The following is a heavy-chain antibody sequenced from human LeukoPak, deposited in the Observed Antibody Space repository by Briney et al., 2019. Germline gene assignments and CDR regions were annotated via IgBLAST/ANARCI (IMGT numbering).Heavy chain of an antibody. Sequence: SETLSLTYTVSGGSISSGGCYWSWIRQHPGKGLEWIEYIHYSGSAYYNPSLKSRVTISVDTSKNQFSLKLSSVTAADTAVYYCARHGYGSGSYRWGQGTLVTVSS. CDR2: IHYSGSA. J-gene: IGHJ4*02. V-gene: IGHV4-39*01. CDR1: GGSISSGGCY. D-gene: IGHD3-10*01. CDR3: ARHGYGSGSYR.